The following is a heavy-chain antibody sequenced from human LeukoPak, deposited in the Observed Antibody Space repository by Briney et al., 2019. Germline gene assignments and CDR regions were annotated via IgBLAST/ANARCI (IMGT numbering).Heavy chain of an antibody. J-gene: IGHJ4*02. CDR1: GYTFTTYG. CDR2: ISGYNGNT. V-gene: IGHV1-18*01. Sequence: GASVKVSCKASGYTFTTYGIDWVRQAPGQGLDWMVLISGYNGNTNYAQKFQGRVTMTTDTSTSTAYMELRSLRSDDTAVYYCARNYYYDSSGYYPDYWGQGTLVTVSS. D-gene: IGHD3-22*01. CDR3: ARNYYYDSSGYYPDY.